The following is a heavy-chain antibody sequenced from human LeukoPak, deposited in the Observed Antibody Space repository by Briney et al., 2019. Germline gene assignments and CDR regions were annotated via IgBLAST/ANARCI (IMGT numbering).Heavy chain of an antibody. CDR1: GYTFTSYG. CDR3: ARDPHYYDSSGYPPPFDY. D-gene: IGHD3-22*01. Sequence: ASVKVSCKASGYTFTSYGISWVRQAPGQGLEWMGWISAYNGNTNYAQKLQGRVTMTTDTSTSTAYMELRSLRSDDTAVYYCARDPHYYDSSGYPPPFDYWGQGTLVTVSS. V-gene: IGHV1-18*01. CDR2: ISAYNGNT. J-gene: IGHJ4*02.